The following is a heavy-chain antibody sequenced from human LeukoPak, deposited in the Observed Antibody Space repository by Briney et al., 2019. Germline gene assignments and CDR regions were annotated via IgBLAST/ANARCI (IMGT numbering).Heavy chain of an antibody. CDR3: ARAPWSGYYVDY. D-gene: IGHD3-3*01. Sequence: SETLSLTCAVYGGSFSGYYWSWIHQPPGKGLEWIGEINHSGSTNYNPSLKSRVTISVDTSKNQFSLKLSSVTAADTAVYYCARAPWSGYYVDYWGQGTLVTVSS. CDR2: INHSGST. V-gene: IGHV4-34*01. J-gene: IGHJ4*02. CDR1: GGSFSGYY.